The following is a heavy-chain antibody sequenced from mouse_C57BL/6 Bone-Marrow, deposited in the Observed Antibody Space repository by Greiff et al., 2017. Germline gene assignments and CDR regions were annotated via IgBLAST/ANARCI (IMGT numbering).Heavy chain of an antibody. D-gene: IGHD1-2*01. CDR2: IYPGSGNT. CDR1: GYSFTSYY. Sequence: VQLQQSGPELVKPGASVKISCKASGYSFTSYYIHWVKPRPGQGLEWIGWIYPGSGNTKYNEKFKGKATLTADTSSSTAYMQLSSLTSEDSAVYYCARSLLRLLAYWGQGTLVTVSA. CDR3: ARSLLRLLAY. J-gene: IGHJ3*01. V-gene: IGHV1-66*01.